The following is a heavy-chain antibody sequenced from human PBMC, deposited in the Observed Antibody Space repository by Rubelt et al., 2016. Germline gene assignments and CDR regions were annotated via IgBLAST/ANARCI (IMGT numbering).Heavy chain of an antibody. D-gene: IGHD6-13*01. CDR3: AREDSSWGLPHMYY. Sequence: QVQLQQWGAGLLKPSETLSLTCAVYGGSFRGYYWSWIRQPPGKGLEWIGEINHSGSTNYNPAVMRRGPISVETSKNQCCLKLSCVAAAETAVYYWAREDSSWGLPHMYYWGQGTLVTVSS. J-gene: IGHJ4*02. CDR1: GGSFRGYY. V-gene: IGHV4-34*01. CDR2: INHSGST.